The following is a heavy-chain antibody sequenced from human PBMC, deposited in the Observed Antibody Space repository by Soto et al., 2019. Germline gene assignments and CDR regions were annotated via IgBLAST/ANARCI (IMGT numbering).Heavy chain of an antibody. Sequence: SLRLCCSASGFTFSSYAIHWVRQAPGKGLEYVSAISSNGGSTYYADSVKGRFTISRDNSKNTLYLQMSSLRAEDTAVYYCVKDRVGAAHDAFDIWGQGTMVTVSS. CDR1: GFTFSSYA. J-gene: IGHJ3*02. CDR2: ISSNGGST. V-gene: IGHV3-64D*06. CDR3: VKDRVGAAHDAFDI. D-gene: IGHD1-26*01.